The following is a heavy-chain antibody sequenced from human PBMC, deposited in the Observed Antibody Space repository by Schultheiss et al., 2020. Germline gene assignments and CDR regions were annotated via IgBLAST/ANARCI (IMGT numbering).Heavy chain of an antibody. J-gene: IGHJ6*02. V-gene: IGHV4-4*07. CDR3: ARGTTGFGVVYYAMDV. Sequence: SETLSLTCTVSGGSISSYYWSWIRQPAGKGLEWIGRIYTSGSSYYNPSLKSRVTVSVDPSKNQFSLKLNSVTAADTAVYYCARGTTGFGVVYYAMDVWGQGSTVTVSS. D-gene: IGHD3-3*01. CDR2: IYTSGSS. CDR1: GGSISSYY.